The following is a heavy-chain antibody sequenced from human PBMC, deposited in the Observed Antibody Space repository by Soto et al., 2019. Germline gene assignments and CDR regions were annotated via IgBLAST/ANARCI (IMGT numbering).Heavy chain of an antibody. CDR2: IYYSGST. V-gene: IGHV4-30-4*01. Sequence: PSRTLSLTCTVLEDSLDGGDNSCAWIRQPQGKGLEWIGYIYYSGSTYYNPSLKSRVTISVDTSKNQFSLKLSSVTAADTAVYYCARVLYDYGRPGCYHFWGQGTLVTVSS. CDR3: ARVLYDYGRPGCYHF. CDR1: EDSLDGGDNS. D-gene: IGHD3-10*01. J-gene: IGHJ4*02.